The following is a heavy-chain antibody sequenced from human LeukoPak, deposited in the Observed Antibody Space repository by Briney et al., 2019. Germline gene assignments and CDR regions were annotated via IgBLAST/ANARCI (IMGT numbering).Heavy chain of an antibody. J-gene: IGHJ4*02. CDR3: ARGGATYYDFWSGYYHQLNFDY. D-gene: IGHD3-3*01. V-gene: IGHV4-34*01. Sequence: SETLSLTCAVYGGSFSGYYWSWIRQPPGKGLEWIGEINHSGSTNYNPSLKSRVTISVDTSKNQFSLELSSVTAADTAVYYCARGGATYYDFWSGYYHQLNFDYWGQGTLVTVSS. CDR2: INHSGST. CDR1: GGSFSGYY.